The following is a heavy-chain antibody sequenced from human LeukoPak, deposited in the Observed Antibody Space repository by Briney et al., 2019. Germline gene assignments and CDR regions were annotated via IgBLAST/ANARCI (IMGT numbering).Heavy chain of an antibody. Sequence: SETLSLTCTVSGCSISSYYWSWIRQPPGKGLEWIGYIYYSGSTNYNPSLKSRVTISVDTSKNQFSLKLSSVTAADTAVYYCARYCSSTSCPGRAFDIWGQGTMVTVSS. CDR3: ARYCSSTSCPGRAFDI. CDR1: GCSISSYY. CDR2: IYYSGST. J-gene: IGHJ3*02. V-gene: IGHV4-59*08. D-gene: IGHD2-2*01.